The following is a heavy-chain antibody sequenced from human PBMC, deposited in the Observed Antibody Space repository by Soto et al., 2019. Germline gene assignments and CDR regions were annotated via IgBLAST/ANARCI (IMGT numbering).Heavy chain of an antibody. J-gene: IGHJ6*02. Sequence: QLVESGGGLVKPGGSLRLSCSASGFTFSDENMSWVRQSQGRGLGGSSGISGGGSYIFYADSVQGRFSISRDNPKNSLFLEMNSLRVEDTAVYYCARDSDCHSTSCFFPPHVWGQGTTVTVSS. D-gene: IGHD2-2*01. V-gene: IGHV3-21*05. CDR1: GFTFSDEN. CDR3: ARDSDCHSTSCFFPPHV. CDR2: ISGGGSYI.